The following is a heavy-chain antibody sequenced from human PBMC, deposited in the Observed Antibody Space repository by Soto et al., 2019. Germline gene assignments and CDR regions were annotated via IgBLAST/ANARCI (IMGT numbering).Heavy chain of an antibody. CDR2: SNHREST. D-gene: IGHD3-10*01. J-gene: IGHJ5*02. CDR3: ARGVVRRVIIQYTSVCDA. Sequence: GPGPLTPSETLSLTCAVYGGSFSDYYWTWIRQPPGKGLEWSGESNHRESTNFTPSLKIRATISVDTSKNQCSLKVASVTAAHTALDYCARGVVRRVIIQYTSVCDALGLGTLVTGPS. V-gene: IGHV4-34*01. CDR1: GGSFSDYY.